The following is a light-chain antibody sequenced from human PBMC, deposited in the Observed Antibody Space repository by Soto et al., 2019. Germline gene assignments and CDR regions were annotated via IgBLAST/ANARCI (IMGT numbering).Light chain of an antibody. CDR1: SSDVGYHNY. CDR2: EVN. V-gene: IGLV2-14*01. CDR3: SSCTSSNTLLYV. J-gene: IGLJ1*01. Sequence: QSVLTQPASVSGSPGQSITISCTGNSSDVGYHNYVSWYRQHPGKAPRLMIYEVNNRPPGVSNRFSGSKSGNTASLTISGLQAEDEADYYCSSCTSSNTLLYVFGTGTKVTVL.